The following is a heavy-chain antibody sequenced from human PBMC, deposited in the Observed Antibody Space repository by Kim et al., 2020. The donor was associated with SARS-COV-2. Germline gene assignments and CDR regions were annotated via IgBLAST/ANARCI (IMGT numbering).Heavy chain of an antibody. J-gene: IGHJ4*02. CDR2: IRSSSSYT. Sequence: GGSLRLSCAASGFTFSAYYMSWLRQAPGKGLVGASYIRSSSSYTNYADPVKGRFTISRDNTKNSLYLQMNSLRAEDTAVYYCARARKGYYFDYWGQGTLVTVSS. V-gene: IGHV3-11*05. CDR3: ARARKGYYFDY. CDR1: GFTFSAYY.